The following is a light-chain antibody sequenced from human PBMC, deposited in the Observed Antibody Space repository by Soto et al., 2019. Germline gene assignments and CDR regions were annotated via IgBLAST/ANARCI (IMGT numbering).Light chain of an antibody. CDR1: SSDVGAYNY. CDR2: EVS. J-gene: IGLJ2*01. V-gene: IGLV2-8*01. Sequence: QAVLTQPPSASGSPGQSVTISCTGTSSDVGAYNYVSWYQQHPGKAPKVIIYEVSKRPSGVPDRFSGSKSGNTASLTVSGLQAEDEADYYCSSFAGSNKGIFGGGTKLTVL. CDR3: SSFAGSNKGI.